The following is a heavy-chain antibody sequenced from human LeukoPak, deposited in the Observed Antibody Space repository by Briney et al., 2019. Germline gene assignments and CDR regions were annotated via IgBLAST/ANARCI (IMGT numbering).Heavy chain of an antibody. J-gene: IGHJ4*02. CDR3: AKWELYSGFYYIDY. CDR1: GFTFSSYW. V-gene: IGHV3-7*01. D-gene: IGHD1-26*01. CDR2: VKPDGSLI. Sequence: GGSLRLSCAASGFTFSSYWMTWVRQGPGKGLEWVANVKPDGSLIYYVDSVKGRFTISRDNAKNSLYLQMNSLRAEDTAVYYCAKWELYSGFYYIDYWGQGTLATVSS.